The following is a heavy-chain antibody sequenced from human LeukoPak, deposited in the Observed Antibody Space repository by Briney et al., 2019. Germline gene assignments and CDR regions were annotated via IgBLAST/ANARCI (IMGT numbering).Heavy chain of an antibody. V-gene: IGHV1-69*13. CDR1: GGTFSSYA. CDR2: IIPIFGTA. D-gene: IGHD3-3*01. CDR3: ARDWRGITIFGVAPFDP. J-gene: IGHJ5*02. Sequence: GASVKVSCKASGGTFSSYAISWVRQAPGQGLEWMGGIIPIFGTANYAQKFQGRVTITADESTSTAYMELSSLRSDDTAVYYCARDWRGITIFGVAPFDPWGQGTLVTVSS.